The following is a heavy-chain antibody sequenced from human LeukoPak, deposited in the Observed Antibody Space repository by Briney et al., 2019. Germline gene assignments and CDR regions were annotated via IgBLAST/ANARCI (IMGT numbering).Heavy chain of an antibody. CDR1: GGSFSGYY. Sequence: PSETLSLTCAVYGGSFSGYYWSLIRQPPGKGLEWIGEINHSGSTNYNPSLKSRVTISVDTSKNQFSLKLSSVTAADTAVYYCARGNVRFDIWGQGTMVTVSS. CDR3: ARGNVRFDI. V-gene: IGHV4-34*01. CDR2: INHSGST. J-gene: IGHJ3*02.